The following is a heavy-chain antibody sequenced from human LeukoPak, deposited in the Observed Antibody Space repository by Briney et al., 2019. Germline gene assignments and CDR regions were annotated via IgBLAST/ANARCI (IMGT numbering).Heavy chain of an antibody. CDR3: AKDLDCTTYGYYFDY. Sequence: GRSLRLSCTASGFTFSSYAMNWVSQAPGNGLEWVSGIGAGGTFAYYADSVKGRFTIFRDNSRNTLYLQMNSLRADDTAVYYCAKDLDCTTYGYYFDYWGQGTLVTVSP. CDR1: GFTFSSYA. J-gene: IGHJ4*02. CDR2: IGAGGTFA. D-gene: IGHD2-21*02. V-gene: IGHV3-23*01.